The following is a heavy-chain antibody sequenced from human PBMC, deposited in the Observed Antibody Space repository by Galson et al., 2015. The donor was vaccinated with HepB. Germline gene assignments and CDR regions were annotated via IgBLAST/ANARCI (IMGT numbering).Heavy chain of an antibody. CDR1: GYSFTSYW. CDR2: IYPGDSDT. D-gene: IGHD3-22*01. V-gene: IGHV5-51*01. Sequence: QSGAEVKKPGESLKISCTGSGYSFTSYWIGWVRQMPGKGLEWMGIIYPGDSDTRYSPSFQGQVTISADKSISTAYLQWSSLKASDTAMYYCARQRDYYDSSGPPDYWGQGTLVTVSS. CDR3: ARQRDYYDSSGPPDY. J-gene: IGHJ4*02.